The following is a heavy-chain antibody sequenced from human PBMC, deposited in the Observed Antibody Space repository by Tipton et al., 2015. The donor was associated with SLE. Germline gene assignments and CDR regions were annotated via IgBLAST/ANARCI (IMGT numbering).Heavy chain of an antibody. CDR2: MYYNGNR. V-gene: IGHV4-39*07. CDR3: ARAGGIAARSYYYYYYYMDV. D-gene: IGHD6-6*01. CDR1: DGSISSGGYY. Sequence: TLSLTCIFSDGSISSGGYYWSWIRQPPGKGLEWIGSMYYNGNRYYNPSLKSRVTMSLDTSKNQFSLKLSSVTAADTAVYYCARAGGIAARSYYYYYYYMDVWGKGTTVTVSS. J-gene: IGHJ6*03.